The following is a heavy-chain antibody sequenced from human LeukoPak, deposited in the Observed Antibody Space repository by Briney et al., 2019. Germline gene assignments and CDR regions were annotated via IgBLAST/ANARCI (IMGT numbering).Heavy chain of an antibody. J-gene: IGHJ4*02. Sequence: SETLSLTCTVSGGSISSYYWSWIRRPPGKGLEWIGYIYNSGSTNYNPSLKSRVTISVDTSKNQFSLKLSSVTAADTAVYYCARDPDGSFFDYWGQGTLVTVSS. CDR2: IYNSGST. V-gene: IGHV4-59*01. D-gene: IGHD2-15*01. CDR3: ARDPDGSFFDY. CDR1: GGSISSYY.